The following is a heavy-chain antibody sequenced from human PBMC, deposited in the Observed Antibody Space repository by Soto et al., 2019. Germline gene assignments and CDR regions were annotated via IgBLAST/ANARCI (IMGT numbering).Heavy chain of an antibody. CDR2: IGGSGGST. J-gene: IGHJ4*02. V-gene: IGHV3-23*01. CDR3: AKAPGVVVVAHTHFDY. D-gene: IGHD2-15*01. CDR1: GFTFSSYA. Sequence: GGSLRLSCAASGFTFSSYAMSWVRQAPGKGLEWVSAIGGSGGSTYYADSVKGRFTISRDNSKNTLFLQMNSLRAEDTAIYYCAKAPGVVVVAHTHFDYWGQGTLVTVSS.